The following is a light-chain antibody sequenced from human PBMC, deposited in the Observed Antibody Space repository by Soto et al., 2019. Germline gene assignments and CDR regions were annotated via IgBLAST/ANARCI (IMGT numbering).Light chain of an antibody. CDR3: QQTYSTPWT. CDR2: GAS. CDR1: LSISSC. V-gene: IGKV1-39*01. J-gene: IGKJ1*01. Sequence: IPMNQSPSALSASVGDRVTISCRTSLSISSCLNWFQQKPGKAPRLLIYGASGLQSGVPPRFSGSGSGTDFTLTISSLQPDDFATYYCQQTYSTPWTFGQGTKVVIK.